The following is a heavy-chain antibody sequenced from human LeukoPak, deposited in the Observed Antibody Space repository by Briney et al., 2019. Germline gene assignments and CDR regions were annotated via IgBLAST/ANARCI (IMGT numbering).Heavy chain of an antibody. CDR2: IYSGGST. CDR1: GFTVSSNY. J-gene: IGHJ4*02. V-gene: IGHV3-53*01. D-gene: IGHD6-19*01. Sequence: GGSLRLSCAASGFTVSSNYMSWVRQAPGKGLEWVSVIYSGGSTYYADSVKGRFTISRDNSKNTLYLQMNSLRAEDTALYYCAREHYLTTPYTSGWLYYFDYWGQGTLVTVSS. CDR3: AREHYLTTPYTSGWLYYFDY.